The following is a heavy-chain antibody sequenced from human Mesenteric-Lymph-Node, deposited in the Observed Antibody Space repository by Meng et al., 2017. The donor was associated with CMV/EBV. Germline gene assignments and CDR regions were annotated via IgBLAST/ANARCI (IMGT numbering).Heavy chain of an antibody. D-gene: IGHD6-13*01. J-gene: IGHJ4*02. Sequence: ASGFTFSDYYMTWIRQAPGKGLEWVASISSSSIYTNYADSVKGRFTISRDSARNSLHLQMNTLRAEDTAVYFCAREPSIAAAGVDYWGQGSLVTVSS. V-gene: IGHV3-11*06. CDR3: AREPSIAAAGVDY. CDR2: ISSSSIYT. CDR1: GFTFSDYY.